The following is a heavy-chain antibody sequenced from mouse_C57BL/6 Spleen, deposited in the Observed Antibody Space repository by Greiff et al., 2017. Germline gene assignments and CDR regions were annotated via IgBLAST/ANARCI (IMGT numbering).Heavy chain of an antibody. CDR1: GYTFTDYY. CDR3: ARRGRNLLWDY. J-gene: IGHJ2*01. V-gene: IGHV1-19*01. Sequence: EVQLQQSGPVLVKPGASVKMSCKASGYTFTDYYMNWVKQSHGKSLEWIGVINPYNGGTSYNQKFKGKATLTVDKSSSTAYMELNSLTSEDSAVYYGARRGRNLLWDYWGQGTTLTVSA. D-gene: IGHD1-1*01. CDR2: INPYNGGT.